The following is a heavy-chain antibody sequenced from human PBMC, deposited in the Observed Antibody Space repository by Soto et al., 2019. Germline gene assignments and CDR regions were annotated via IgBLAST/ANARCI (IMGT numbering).Heavy chain of an antibody. CDR2: ILVGGST. V-gene: IGHV3-23*01. CDR1: GFICSSYD. Sequence: LRLSCAVSGFICSSYDMSWVRQAPGKGLEWVSTILVGGSTHYEDSVKGRFTISRDTSKNTVYLQMNSLTAGDTAVYYCAKATATGGGAFEIYGRGTLVTVSS. D-gene: IGHD2-8*02. CDR3: AKATATGGGAFEI. J-gene: IGHJ3*02.